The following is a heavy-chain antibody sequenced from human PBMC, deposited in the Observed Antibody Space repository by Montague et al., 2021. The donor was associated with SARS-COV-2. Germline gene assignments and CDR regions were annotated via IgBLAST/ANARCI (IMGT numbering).Heavy chain of an antibody. V-gene: IGHV5-51*01. Sequence: QSGAEVKKPGESLQISCKASGYNFRSYWIGWVRQMPGKGLEWMGRIYVGDPDARYSPSFQGQVTISADKSINTAYLQLRSLKASDTAMYYCARLEVATANYFDFWGQGTVVTVSS. CDR1: GYNFRSYW. D-gene: IGHD5-24*01. CDR3: ARLEVATANYFDF. J-gene: IGHJ4*02. CDR2: IYVGDPDA.